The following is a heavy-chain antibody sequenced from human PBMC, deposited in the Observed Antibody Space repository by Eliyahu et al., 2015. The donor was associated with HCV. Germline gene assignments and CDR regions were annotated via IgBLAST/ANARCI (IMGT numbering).Heavy chain of an antibody. CDR1: GASFSTYY. J-gene: IGHJ6*02. V-gene: IGHV4-34*02. D-gene: IGHD2-15*01. Sequence: QVQLQQWGAGLLKPSETLSLTCTVYGASFSTYYWSWIRQPPGKGLEWIGEINHRGSTNYNPSLRSRVAISLDTSKNQCSLKLNSVTARDTAIYYCAGRSEYYDGMDVWGQGSTVTVSS. CDR3: AGRSEYYDGMDV. CDR2: INHRGST.